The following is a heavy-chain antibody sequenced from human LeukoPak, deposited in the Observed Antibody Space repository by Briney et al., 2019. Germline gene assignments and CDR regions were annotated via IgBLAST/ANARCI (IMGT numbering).Heavy chain of an antibody. CDR2: IIPIFGTA. Sequence: ASVKVSCKASGGTFSSYAISWVRQAPGQGLEWMGGIIPIFGTANYAQKFQGRVTITADESTSTAYMELSSLRSEDTAVYYCARDIRAYCGGDCYAAQYFQHWGQGTLVTVSS. D-gene: IGHD2-21*01. CDR3: ARDIRAYCGGDCYAAQYFQH. V-gene: IGHV1-69*13. J-gene: IGHJ1*01. CDR1: GGTFSSYA.